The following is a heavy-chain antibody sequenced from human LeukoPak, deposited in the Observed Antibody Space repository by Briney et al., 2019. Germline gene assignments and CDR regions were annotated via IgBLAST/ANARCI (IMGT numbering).Heavy chain of an antibody. CDR2: IYHSGST. J-gene: IGHJ6*03. CDR3: ARLTTGTTTLYYYYYMDV. V-gene: IGHV4-4*02. D-gene: IGHD1-7*01. CDR1: GGSISSSNW. Sequence: SETLSLTCAVSGGSISSSNWWSWVRQPPGKGLEWIGEIYHSGSTNYNPSLKSRVTISVDKSKNQFSLKLSSVTAADTAVYYCARLTTGTTTLYYYYYMDVWGKGTTVTVSS.